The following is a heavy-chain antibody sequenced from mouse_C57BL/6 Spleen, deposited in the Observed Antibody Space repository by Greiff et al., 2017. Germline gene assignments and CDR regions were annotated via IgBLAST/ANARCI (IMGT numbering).Heavy chain of an antibody. Sequence: EVQGVESGGGLVQPGGSLKLSCAASGFTFSDYGMAWVRQAPRKGPEWVAFISNLAYSIYYADNVTGRITISRENAKNTLYLEMSSLRSEDAAMYYCARHGGAMDYWGQGTSVTVSS. CDR1: GFTFSDYG. CDR2: ISNLAYSI. CDR3: ARHGGAMDY. V-gene: IGHV5-15*01. J-gene: IGHJ4*01.